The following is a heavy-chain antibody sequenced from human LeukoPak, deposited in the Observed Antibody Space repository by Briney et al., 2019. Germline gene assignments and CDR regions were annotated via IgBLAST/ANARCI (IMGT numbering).Heavy chain of an antibody. Sequence: GESLKISCKDSGYSFTNYWIGWVRQMPGKGLEWMGIIHSADSNTKYSPSFQGQVTISADKSISTAYLQWSGLKASDTAMYYCAGARHGDYRWDYWGQGTLVTVSS. D-gene: IGHD4-17*01. CDR2: IHSADSNT. J-gene: IGHJ4*02. CDR3: AGARHGDYRWDY. CDR1: GYSFTNYW. V-gene: IGHV5-51*01.